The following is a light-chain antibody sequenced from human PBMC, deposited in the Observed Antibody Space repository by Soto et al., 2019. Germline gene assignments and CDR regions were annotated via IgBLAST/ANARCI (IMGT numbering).Light chain of an antibody. CDR1: SSNIGAGYD. Sequence: QSVLTQPPSVSGAPGQRVTISCTGSSSNIGAGYDVHWYQHLPGTALTLLIYGNNNQPSGVPDRFSGSKSGTSASLAITGLQAEDEADYYCQSCDRSLSNVVFGGGTQLTVL. CDR2: GNN. CDR3: QSCDRSLSNVV. J-gene: IGLJ2*01. V-gene: IGLV1-40*01.